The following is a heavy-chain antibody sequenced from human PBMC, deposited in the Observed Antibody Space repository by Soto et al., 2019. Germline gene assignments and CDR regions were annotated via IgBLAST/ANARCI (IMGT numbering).Heavy chain of an antibody. J-gene: IGHJ1*01. CDR1: GDSVFSNGAA. CDR2: TYYRSKWYN. V-gene: IGHV6-1*01. Sequence: SQTLSLTCAISGDSVFSNGAAWNWIRQSPSRGLEWLGKTYYRSKWYNDYAGSVRSRITINPDTSKNQFSLHLNSVTPDDTAVYYCARDLSGFFQHWGLGTLVTVSS. CDR3: ARDLSGFFQH. D-gene: IGHD3-3*02.